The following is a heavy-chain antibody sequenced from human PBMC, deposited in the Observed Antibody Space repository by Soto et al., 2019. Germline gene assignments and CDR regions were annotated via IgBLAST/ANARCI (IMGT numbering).Heavy chain of an antibody. J-gene: IGHJ3*01. CDR1: GYTFINYF. CDR3: ARTLIGNTVDL. CDR2: VHPSRGTA. D-gene: IGHD1-7*01. Sequence: QAQLLQSGAEMKKPGASVKVSCKASGYTFINYFIHWVRQAPGQGLEWIGIVHPSRGTADYAQKFKRRVTVTTDMSTRTVYRELSKLRSEDTAVYYCARTLIGNTVDLWGQGTTVIVSS. V-gene: IGHV1-46*01.